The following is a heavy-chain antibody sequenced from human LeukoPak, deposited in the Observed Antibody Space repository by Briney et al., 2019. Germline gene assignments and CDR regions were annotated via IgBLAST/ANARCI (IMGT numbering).Heavy chain of an antibody. CDR2: IWYDGSNK. J-gene: IGHJ3*02. Sequence: GGSLRLSCAASGFTFSSYGMHWVRQAPGKGLEWVAVIWYDGSNKYFADSVKGRFTISRDNSKNTLYLQMNSLRAEDTAVYYCATQIVVVAGVAFDIWGQGTMVTVSS. D-gene: IGHD2-15*01. CDR3: ATQIVVVAGVAFDI. V-gene: IGHV3-33*01. CDR1: GFTFSSYG.